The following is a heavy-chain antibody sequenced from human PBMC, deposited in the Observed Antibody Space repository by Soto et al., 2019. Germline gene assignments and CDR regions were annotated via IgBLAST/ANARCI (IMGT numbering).Heavy chain of an antibody. CDR1: GYIFTAYS. Sequence: GGPVKVSCKASGYIFTAYSMHWVRQAPGQGLEWVGWFNPNSGDTIYAQKFQGRVTLTGDTSISTAYMELYSLTSDDTTVYYCAREDSAVISLDYWGQGTLVTVSS. J-gene: IGHJ4*02. CDR3: AREDSAVISLDY. D-gene: IGHD6-19*01. V-gene: IGHV1-2*02. CDR2: FNPNSGDT.